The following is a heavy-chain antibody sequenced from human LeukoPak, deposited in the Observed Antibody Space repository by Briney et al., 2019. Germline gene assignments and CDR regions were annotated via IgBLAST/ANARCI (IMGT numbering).Heavy chain of an antibody. CDR1: GFTVSSNY. J-gene: IGHJ4*02. V-gene: IGHV3-66*01. D-gene: IGHD3-16*02. Sequence: GGSLRLSCAASGFTVSSNYMSWVRQAPGKGLEWVSVIYSGGSTYYADSVKGRFTISRDNSKNTLYLQMNSLRAEDTAVYYCAKGGDDYVWGSYRPDYWGQGTLVTVSS. CDR3: AKGGDDYVWGSYRPDY. CDR2: IYSGGST.